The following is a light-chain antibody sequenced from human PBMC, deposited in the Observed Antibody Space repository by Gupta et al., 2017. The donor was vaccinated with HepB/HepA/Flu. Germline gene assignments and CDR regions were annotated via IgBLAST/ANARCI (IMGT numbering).Light chain of an antibody. Sequence: SQMTQSPSTLSASVGDRVTITCRASQSISSWLAWYQQKPGKAPKLLIYTTSSLESGVPSRFSGSGSGTDFTLTISSLQPDDFATYYCQQYNSYPLTFGEGTKVEIK. CDR1: QSISSW. V-gene: IGKV1-5*03. CDR3: QQYNSYPLT. CDR2: TTS. J-gene: IGKJ1*01.